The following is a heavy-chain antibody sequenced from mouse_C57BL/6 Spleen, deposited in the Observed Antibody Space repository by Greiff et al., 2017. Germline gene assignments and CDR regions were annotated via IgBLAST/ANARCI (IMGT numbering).Heavy chain of an antibody. Sequence: VQLQQSGAELVRPGASVKLSCKASGYTFTSYWMHWVKQRPGQGLEWIGNINPSNGGTNYNEKFKSKATLTVDKSSSTAYMQLSSLTSEDSAVXYCAFTTVVAGNAMDYWGQGTSVTVSS. J-gene: IGHJ4*01. CDR2: INPSNGGT. V-gene: IGHV1-53*01. CDR1: GYTFTSYW. CDR3: AFTTVVAGNAMDY. D-gene: IGHD1-1*01.